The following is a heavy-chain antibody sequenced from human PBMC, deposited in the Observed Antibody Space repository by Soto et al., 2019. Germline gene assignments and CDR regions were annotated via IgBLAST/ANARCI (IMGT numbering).Heavy chain of an antibody. D-gene: IGHD6-13*01. CDR3: ARGRDSSSWYGYYFDY. V-gene: IGHV1-69*02. Sequence: QVQLVQSGAEVKKPGSSVKVSCKASGGTFSSYTISWVRQAPGQGLEWMGRIIPILGIANYAQKFQGRVTITEDKSTSTAYMELSSLRSEDTAVYYCARGRDSSSWYGYYFDYWGQGTLVTVSS. J-gene: IGHJ4*02. CDR1: GGTFSSYT. CDR2: IIPILGIA.